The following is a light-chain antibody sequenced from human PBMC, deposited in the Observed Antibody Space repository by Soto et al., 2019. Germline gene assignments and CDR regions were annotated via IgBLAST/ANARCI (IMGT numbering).Light chain of an antibody. CDR3: QQRSNWPPRT. Sequence: EIVLTQSPATLSLSPGERATLSCRASQSVSTYLAWYQQKPGQAPMLLIYDASNRATGIPARFSGSGSGTVFTLTISSLEPEDFAVYYCQQRSNWPPRTFGQGTKVEIK. CDR1: QSVSTY. J-gene: IGKJ1*01. CDR2: DAS. V-gene: IGKV3-11*01.